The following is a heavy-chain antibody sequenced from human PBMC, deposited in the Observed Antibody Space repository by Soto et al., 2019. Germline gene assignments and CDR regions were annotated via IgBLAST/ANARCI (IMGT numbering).Heavy chain of an antibody. CDR3: AKDRRADWESYYYYAMDV. J-gene: IGHJ6*02. D-gene: IGHD1-26*01. V-gene: IGHV1-69*01. CDR2: IIPIYGTA. CDR1: GGTFSSFT. Sequence: QVQLVQSGAEVKKPGSSVKVSCKASGGTFSSFTISWVRQAPGQGLEWMGGIIPIYGTANYAQKFQGRVTITADASTRTAYMELSSLRSEDTAVYYWAKDRRADWESYYYYAMDVWGQGTTVTVSS.